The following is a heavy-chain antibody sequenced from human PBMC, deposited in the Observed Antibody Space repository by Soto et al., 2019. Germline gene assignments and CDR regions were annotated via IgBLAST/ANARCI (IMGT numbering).Heavy chain of an antibody. Sequence: EASVKVSCKASGGTFSSYTISWVRQAPGQGLEWMGRIIPILGIANYAQKFQGRVTITADKSTSTAYMELSSLRSEDTAVYYCASCYYGSGSHPYYYYYYMDVWGKGTTVTVSS. CDR2: IIPILGIA. V-gene: IGHV1-69*02. CDR1: GGTFSSYT. D-gene: IGHD3-10*01. CDR3: ASCYYGSGSHPYYYYYYMDV. J-gene: IGHJ6*03.